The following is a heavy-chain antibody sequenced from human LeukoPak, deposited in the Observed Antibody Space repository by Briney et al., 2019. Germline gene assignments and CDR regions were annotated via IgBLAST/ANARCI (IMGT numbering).Heavy chain of an antibody. J-gene: IGHJ4*02. CDR3: RGYSYESSGPDY. Sequence: GGSLRLSCAASGFTFSGSAMHWVRQASGKGLEWVGRIRSKGNNYATAYAASVKGRFTISRDDSKNTAYLQMNSLKTEDTAVYYCRGYSYESSGPDYWGQGTLVTVSS. V-gene: IGHV3-73*01. CDR2: IRSKGNNYAT. CDR1: GFTFSGSA. D-gene: IGHD3-22*01.